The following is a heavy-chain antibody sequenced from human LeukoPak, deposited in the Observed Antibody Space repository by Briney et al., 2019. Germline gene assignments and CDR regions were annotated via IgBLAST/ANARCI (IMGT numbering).Heavy chain of an antibody. J-gene: IGHJ4*02. CDR1: GDTFSSYA. D-gene: IGHD2-2*01. V-gene: IGHV1-69*06. CDR2: IIPIFGTA. Sequence: VASVKVSCKASGDTFSSYAISWVRQAPGQGLEWMGGIIPIFGTANYAQKFQGRVTITADKSTSTAYMELSSLRSEDTAVYYCASGDVSDIVVVPAAGNYFDYWGQGTLVTVSS. CDR3: ASGDVSDIVVVPAAGNYFDY.